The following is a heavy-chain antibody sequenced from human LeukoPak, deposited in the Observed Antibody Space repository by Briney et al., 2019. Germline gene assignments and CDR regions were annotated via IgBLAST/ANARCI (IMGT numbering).Heavy chain of an antibody. CDR1: GGSFSNYY. V-gene: IGHV4-34*01. D-gene: IGHD2-15*01. CDR3: ARGGGPRPGDLGYCSGGSCYPVVWFDP. CDR2: INHSGST. J-gene: IGHJ5*02. Sequence: SETLSLTCAVYGGSFSNYYWSWIRQPPGKGLEWIGEINHSGSTNYNPSLKSRVTISVDTSKSQFSLKLTSVTAADTAMYYCARGGGPRPGDLGYCSGGSCYPVVWFDPWGQGTLVIVSS.